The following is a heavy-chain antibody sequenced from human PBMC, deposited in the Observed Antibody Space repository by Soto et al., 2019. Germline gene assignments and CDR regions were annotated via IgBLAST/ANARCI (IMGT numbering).Heavy chain of an antibody. CDR3: ARKGGGEDTAMTFDP. J-gene: IGHJ5*02. CDR2: INHSGST. CDR1: GGSFSGYY. D-gene: IGHD5-18*01. Sequence: XATLSLTCAVYGGSFSGYYWSWIRQPPGKGLEWIGEINHSGSTNYNPSLKSRVTISVDTSKNQFSLKLSSVTAADTAVYYCARKGGGEDTAMTFDPWGQGTLVTVSS. V-gene: IGHV4-34*01.